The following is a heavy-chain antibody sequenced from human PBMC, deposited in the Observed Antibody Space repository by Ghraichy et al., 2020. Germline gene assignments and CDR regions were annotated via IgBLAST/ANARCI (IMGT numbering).Heavy chain of an antibody. CDR3: ARPMYSSSWYSMDV. D-gene: IGHD6-13*01. CDR2: IKQEGSEK. CDR1: GFTFSSYW. Sequence: GGSLRLSCAASGFTFSSYWMSWVRQAPGKGLEWVANIKQEGSEKYYVDSMKGRFTISRDNAKNSLYLQMNSLRAEDTAVYYCARPMYSSSWYSMDVWGQGTTVTVSS. V-gene: IGHV3-7*01. J-gene: IGHJ6*02.